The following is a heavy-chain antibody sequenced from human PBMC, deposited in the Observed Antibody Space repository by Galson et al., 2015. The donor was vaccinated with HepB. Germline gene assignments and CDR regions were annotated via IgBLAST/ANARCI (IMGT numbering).Heavy chain of an antibody. D-gene: IGHD2-8*01. J-gene: IGHJ2*01. CDR3: VMGHYFDC. CDR1: GFTFSNYA. CDR2: VSDSGHRT. Sequence: SLRLSCAASGFTFSNYAMSWVRQAPGKGLEWVSTVSDSGHRTWFADSVKDRFTISRDNSRNTLYLKINSLRGEDTALYFCVMGHYFDCWGRGALVAVSS. V-gene: IGHV3-23*01.